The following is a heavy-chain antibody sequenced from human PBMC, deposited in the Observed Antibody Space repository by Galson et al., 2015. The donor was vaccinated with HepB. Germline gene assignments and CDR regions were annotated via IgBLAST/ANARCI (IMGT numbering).Heavy chain of an antibody. CDR3: ARNSGSYYYYYYMDV. CDR2: ISSGSYTI. D-gene: IGHD1-26*01. V-gene: IGHV3-48*02. J-gene: IGHJ6*03. Sequence: SLRLSCAASGFTFSSYSMNWVRQTPGKGLEWVSYISSGSYTIYYADSVKGRFTISRDDAKNSLYLQMNSLRDDDTAVYYCARNSGSYYYYYYMDVWGKGTTVTVSS. CDR1: GFTFSSYS.